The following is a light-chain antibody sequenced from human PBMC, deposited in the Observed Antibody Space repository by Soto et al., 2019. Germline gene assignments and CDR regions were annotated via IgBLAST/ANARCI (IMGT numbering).Light chain of an antibody. CDR3: QQYNNWPPN. J-gene: IGKJ5*01. CDR1: QSVGSD. CDR2: DAS. Sequence: EIVMTQSPATLYVSPGETASLSCRTSQSVGSDLAWYQQKPGQAPKLLIFDASTRATGVPARFSGSGSGTEFTLTVSSLQSEDIAVYFCQQYNNWPPNFGQGTRLEIK. V-gene: IGKV3-15*01.